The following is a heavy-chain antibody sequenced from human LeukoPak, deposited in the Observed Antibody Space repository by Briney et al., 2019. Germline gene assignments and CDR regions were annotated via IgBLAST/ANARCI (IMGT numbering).Heavy chain of an antibody. J-gene: IGHJ4*02. CDR1: GFTFSSYW. CDR3: ARVGMISYSFDY. V-gene: IGHV3-74*01. Sequence: GGSLRLSCAASGFTFSSYWMHWVRQAPGKGLVWVSRIKSDGSSTSYADSVKGRFTISRDNAKNTLYLRMNSLRAEDTAVYYCARVGMISYSFDYWGQGTLVTVSS. CDR2: IKSDGSST. D-gene: IGHD2-21*01.